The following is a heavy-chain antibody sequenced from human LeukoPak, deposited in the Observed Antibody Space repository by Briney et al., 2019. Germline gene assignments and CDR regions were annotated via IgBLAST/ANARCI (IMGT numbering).Heavy chain of an antibody. V-gene: IGHV4-34*01. Sequence: PSETLSLTCAVYGGSFSGYYWSWIRQPPGKGLEWIGEINHSGSTNYNPSLKSRVTISVDTSKSQFSLKLSSVTAADTAVYYCARAWAARKGTNYYMDVWGKGTTVTVSS. D-gene: IGHD6-6*01. CDR2: INHSGST. CDR1: GGSFSGYY. J-gene: IGHJ6*03. CDR3: ARAWAARKGTNYYMDV.